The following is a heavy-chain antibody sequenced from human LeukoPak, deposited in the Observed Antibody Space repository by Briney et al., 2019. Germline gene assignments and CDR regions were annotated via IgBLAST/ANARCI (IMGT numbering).Heavy chain of an antibody. D-gene: IGHD2-2*02. Sequence: ASVKVSCKASGYTFTSYGISWVRQAPGQGLEWMGWISAYNGNTNYAQKLQGRVTMTTDTSTSTAYMELRSLRSDDTAVYYCATHSSCSSTTCYNPRVYYYGMDVCGQGTTVTV. V-gene: IGHV1-18*01. CDR2: ISAYNGNT. J-gene: IGHJ6*02. CDR3: ATHSSCSSTTCYNPRVYYYGMDV. CDR1: GYTFTSYG.